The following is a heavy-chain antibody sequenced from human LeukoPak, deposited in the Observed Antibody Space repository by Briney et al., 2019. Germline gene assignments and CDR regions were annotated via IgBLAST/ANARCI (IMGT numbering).Heavy chain of an antibody. CDR3: ARDRQWLVLSAFDI. Sequence: GGSLRLSCAASAFTFSSYWMSWVRQAPGKGLEWVANIKQDGSEKYYVDSVKGRFTISRDNAKNSLYLQMNSLRAEDTAVYYCARDRQWLVLSAFDIWGQGTMVTVSS. CDR1: AFTFSSYW. CDR2: IKQDGSEK. D-gene: IGHD6-19*01. V-gene: IGHV3-7*01. J-gene: IGHJ3*02.